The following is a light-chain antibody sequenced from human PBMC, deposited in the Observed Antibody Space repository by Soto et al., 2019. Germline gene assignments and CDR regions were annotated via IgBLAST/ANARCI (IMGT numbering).Light chain of an antibody. V-gene: IGKV3-20*01. CDR1: QSVSSR. J-gene: IGKJ4*01. Sequence: EIVMTQSPGTLSLSPGERATLSCRASQSVSSRLAWYQQKPGHDPRLLISGASSRATGIPDRFSGSGSGTDFTLTISRLEPEDFAVYFCQQYGYSAPFGGGPKVDIK. CDR3: QQYGYSAP. CDR2: GAS.